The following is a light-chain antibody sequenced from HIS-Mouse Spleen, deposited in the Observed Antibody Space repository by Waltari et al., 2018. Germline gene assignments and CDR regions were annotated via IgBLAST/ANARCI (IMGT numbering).Light chain of an antibody. CDR2: KAS. Sequence: DTQMTQSPSTLSASVGDRVTITCRASQSISSWLAWYQQKPGKAPKLLIYKASSVESGVPSRFSGSGSGTEFTLTISSLQPDDFATYYCQQYNSYSWTFGQGTKVAIK. CDR3: QQYNSYSWT. CDR1: QSISSW. J-gene: IGKJ1*01. V-gene: IGKV1-5*03.